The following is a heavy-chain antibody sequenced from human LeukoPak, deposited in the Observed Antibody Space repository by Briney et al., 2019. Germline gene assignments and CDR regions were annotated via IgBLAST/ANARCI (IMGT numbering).Heavy chain of an antibody. CDR1: GFTFTNAW. Sequence: GGSLRLSCVDSGFTFTNAWMSWVRQAPGKGLEWIGRIKSKTDGETTNYAEPVRGRFTISRDASKRAVYLQMNRLTLADTAVYYCTTDLGTYYHGSQRLIPIDYWGQGTLVTVSS. J-gene: IGHJ4*02. CDR2: IKSKTDGETT. D-gene: IGHD3-10*01. CDR3: TTDLGTYYHGSQRLIPIDY. V-gene: IGHV3-15*01.